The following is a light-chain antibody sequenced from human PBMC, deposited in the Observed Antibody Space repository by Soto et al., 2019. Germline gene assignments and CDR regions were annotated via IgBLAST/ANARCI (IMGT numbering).Light chain of an antibody. V-gene: IGKV1-5*03. CDR3: QQYNTYWT. CDR1: QSISDW. J-gene: IGKJ1*01. Sequence: DIPMTQSPSTLSASVGDRVTITCRASQSISDWLAWYQQKPGKAPKLLIYKASSLQSGVPSRFSGSGSGTEFTLTISSLQPDDSATYYCQQYNTYWTFGQGTKVEIK. CDR2: KAS.